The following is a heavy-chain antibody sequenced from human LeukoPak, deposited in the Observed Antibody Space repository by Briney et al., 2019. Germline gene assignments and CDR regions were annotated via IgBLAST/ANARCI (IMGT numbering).Heavy chain of an antibody. D-gene: IGHD3-10*02. CDR3: AELGITMIGGV. CDR2: ISSRSSYI. Sequence: GGSLRLSCAASGFTFSTYTMNWVRQAPGKGLEWVSSISSRSSYIYYADSVKGRFTISRDNAKNSLYLQMNSLRAEDTAVYYCAELGITMIGGVWGKGTTVTISS. V-gene: IGHV3-21*01. CDR1: GFTFSTYT. J-gene: IGHJ6*04.